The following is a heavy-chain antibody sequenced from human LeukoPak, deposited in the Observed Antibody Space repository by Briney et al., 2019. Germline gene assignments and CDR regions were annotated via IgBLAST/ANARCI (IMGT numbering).Heavy chain of an antibody. V-gene: IGHV1-8*01. CDR3: ARGGVPAAISYFDY. CDR1: GYTFTSYD. CDR2: MDPNSGNT. D-gene: IGHD2-2*01. Sequence: GASVKVSCKASGYTFTSYDINWVRQATGQGLEWMGWMDPNSGNTGYAQKFQGRVTMTRNTSMSTAYMELSSLRSEDTAVYYCARGGVPAAISYFDYWGQGTLVTVSS. J-gene: IGHJ4*02.